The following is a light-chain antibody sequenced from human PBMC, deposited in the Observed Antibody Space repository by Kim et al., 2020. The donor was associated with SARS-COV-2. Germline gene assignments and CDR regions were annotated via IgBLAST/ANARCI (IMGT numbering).Light chain of an antibody. CDR1: SSDVGGYNY. J-gene: IGLJ2*01. Sequence: GQSVTISCTGTSSDVGGYNYFSVYQQHPGKAPKLMIYEVSKRPSGVPDRFSGSKSGNTASLTVSGLQAEDEADYYCSSYAGSNNLVFGGGTQLTVL. CDR2: EVS. CDR3: SSYAGSNNLV. V-gene: IGLV2-8*01.